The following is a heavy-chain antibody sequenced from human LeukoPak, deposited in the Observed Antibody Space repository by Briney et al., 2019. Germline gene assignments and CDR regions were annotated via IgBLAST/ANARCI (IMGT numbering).Heavy chain of an antibody. D-gene: IGHD1-1*01. CDR1: GFTFRSYE. V-gene: IGHV3-30*02. Sequence: PGGSLRLSCAASGFTFRSYEMTWVRQAPGKGLEWVAFIRYDGSDKSYADSVKGRFTISRDNSENTLYLQINSLRVEDTAVYYCAKDTPTTGYHLDSWGQGTLVTVSS. CDR2: IRYDGSDK. CDR3: AKDTPTTGYHLDS. J-gene: IGHJ4*02.